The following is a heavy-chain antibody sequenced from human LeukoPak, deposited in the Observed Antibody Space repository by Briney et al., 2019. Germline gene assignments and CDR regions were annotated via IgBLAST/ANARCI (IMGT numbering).Heavy chain of an antibody. CDR3: AKTGGIAAAH. CDR2: ISYDGSKK. J-gene: IGHJ4*02. Sequence: GGSLRLSCAASGFTFSSYAMHWVRQAPGKGLEWVTIISYDGSKKYYADSVKGRFTISRDNSKNTLYLQMNSLRAEDTALYYCAKTGGIAAAHWGQGTLVTVSS. CDR1: GFTFSSYA. D-gene: IGHD6-13*01. V-gene: IGHV3-30*04.